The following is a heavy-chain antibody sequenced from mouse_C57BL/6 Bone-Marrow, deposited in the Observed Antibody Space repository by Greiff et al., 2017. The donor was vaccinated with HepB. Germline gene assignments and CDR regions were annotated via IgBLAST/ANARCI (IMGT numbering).Heavy chain of an antibody. CDR3: ANSVVTPNCAMEY. CDR2: ISSGGSYT. CDR1: GFTFSSYG. D-gene: IGHD1-1*01. Sequence: EVLGVESGGDLVKPGGSLKLSCAASGFTFSSYGMSWVRQTPDKRLEWVATISSGGSYTYYPDSVKGRITLSRDNAKNTVYLQKSSLKSEDTAMYYCANSVVTPNCAMEYWGRETSVSVSS. J-gene: IGHJ4*01. V-gene: IGHV5-6*01.